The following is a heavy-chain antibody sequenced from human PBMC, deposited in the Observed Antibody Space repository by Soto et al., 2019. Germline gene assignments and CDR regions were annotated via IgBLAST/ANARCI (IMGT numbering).Heavy chain of an antibody. CDR1: GGTFSSYA. J-gene: IGHJ4*02. V-gene: IGHV1-69*13. D-gene: IGHD6-13*01. CDR2: IIPIFGTA. Sequence: ASVKVSCKASGGTFSSYAISWVRQAPGQGLEWMGGIIPIFGTANYAQKFQGRVTITADESTSTAYMELSSLRSEDTAVYYCARETAAAGSLNFDYWGQGTLVTVSS. CDR3: ARETAAAGSLNFDY.